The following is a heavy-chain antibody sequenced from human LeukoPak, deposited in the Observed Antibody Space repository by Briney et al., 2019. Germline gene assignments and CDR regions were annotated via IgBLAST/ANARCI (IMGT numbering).Heavy chain of an antibody. CDR3: ARANCGGDCFNNWFDP. V-gene: IGHV4-30-2*01. CDR2: IYHSGST. D-gene: IGHD2-21*02. Sequence: SQTLSLTCAVSGGSISSGGYSWSWIRQPPGKGLEWIGYIYHSGSTYYNPSLKSRVTTSVDRSKNQFSLKLSSVTAADTAVYYCARANCGGDCFNNWFDPWGQGTLVTVSS. J-gene: IGHJ5*02. CDR1: GGSISSGGYS.